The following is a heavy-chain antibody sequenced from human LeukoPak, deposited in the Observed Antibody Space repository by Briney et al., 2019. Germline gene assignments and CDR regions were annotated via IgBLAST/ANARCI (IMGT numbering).Heavy chain of an antibody. J-gene: IGHJ4*02. CDR2: ISYDGSNK. D-gene: IGHD6-19*01. V-gene: IGHV3-30-3*01. CDR3: ARDRVSSGWYPDY. CDR1: GFTFSSYA. Sequence: GGSLRLSCATSGFTFSSYAMHWVRQAPGKGLEWVAVISYDGSNKYYADSVKGRFTISRDNSKNTLYLQMNSLRAEDTAVYYCARDRVSSGWYPDYWGQGTLVTVSS.